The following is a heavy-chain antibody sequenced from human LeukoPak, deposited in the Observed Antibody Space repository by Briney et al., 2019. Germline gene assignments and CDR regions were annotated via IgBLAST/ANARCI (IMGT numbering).Heavy chain of an antibody. Sequence: GALRLSCAASGFTFSSYSMNWVRQAPGKGLEWVSSISSSSSYIYYADSVKGRFTISRDNAKNSLYLQMNSLRAEDTAVYYCARTAARANWFDPWGQGTLVTVSS. V-gene: IGHV3-21*01. CDR3: ARTAARANWFDP. D-gene: IGHD6-6*01. J-gene: IGHJ5*02. CDR2: ISSSSSYI. CDR1: GFTFSSYS.